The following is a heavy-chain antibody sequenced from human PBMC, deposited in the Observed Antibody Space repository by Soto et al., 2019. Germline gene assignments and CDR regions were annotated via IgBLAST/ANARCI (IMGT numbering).Heavy chain of an antibody. CDR1: GYSFTVYY. CDR2: INPNSGGT. V-gene: IGHV1-2*02. J-gene: IGHJ3*02. CDR3: ARGYCSSTSCLYAFDI. Sequence: GPPVKVSCKASGYSFTVYYMHWVRQAPGQGLEWMGWINPNSGGTNYAQKFQGRVTMTRDTSISTAYMELSRLRSDDTAVYYCARGYCSSTSCLYAFDIWGQRTMVTVSS. D-gene: IGHD2-2*01.